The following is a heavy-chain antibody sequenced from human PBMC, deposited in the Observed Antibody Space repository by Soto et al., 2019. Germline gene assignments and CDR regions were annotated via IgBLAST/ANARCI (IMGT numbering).Heavy chain of an antibody. Sequence: PSETLSLTCNVSGGFISRSNYYWGWIRQPPGKGLEWIGNIYDSGSTYYNPSLRSRVTISVDTSKNQFSLKLSSVTAADTAFYYCARLGYGYGAGDSDFWGQGTLVTVSS. CDR2: IYDSGST. V-gene: IGHV4-39*01. J-gene: IGHJ4*02. CDR1: GGFISRSNYY. D-gene: IGHD5-18*01. CDR3: ARLGYGYGAGDSDF.